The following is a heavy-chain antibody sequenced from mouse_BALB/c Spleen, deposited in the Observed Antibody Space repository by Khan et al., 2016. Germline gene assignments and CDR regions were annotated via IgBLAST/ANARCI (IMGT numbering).Heavy chain of an antibody. D-gene: IGHD1-2*01. CDR1: GYSITSDYA. CDR2: IRYSGST. Sequence: EVQLQESGPGLVKPSQSLSLTCTVTGYSITSDYAWNWIRQFPGNKLEWMGYIRYSGSTTYNPSLKSRISITRDTSKHQFFLQLYSVTTEDTAPYYCTRAPTATRYFDVWGAGTTLTGSS. V-gene: IGHV3-2*02. CDR3: TRAPTATRYFDV. J-gene: IGHJ1*01.